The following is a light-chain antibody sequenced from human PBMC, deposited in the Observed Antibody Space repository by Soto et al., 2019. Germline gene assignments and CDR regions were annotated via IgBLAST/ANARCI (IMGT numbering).Light chain of an antibody. V-gene: IGLV2-11*01. CDR1: SSDVGRFNY. CDR2: DVT. Sequence: QSALTQPRSVSGSPGQSVTISCTGTSSDVGRFNYVSWYQQHPGKAPKLIIYDVTERPSGVPDRFSAPKSGNTASLTISGLQTEDEADYFCCPYADIYTAFGGGTK. J-gene: IGLJ2*01. CDR3: CPYADIYTA.